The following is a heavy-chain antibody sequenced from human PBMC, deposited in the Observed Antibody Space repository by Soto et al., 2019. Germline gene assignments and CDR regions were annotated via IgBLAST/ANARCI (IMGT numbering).Heavy chain of an antibody. CDR2: IYYSGST. V-gene: IGHV4-30-4*01. J-gene: IGHJ4*02. Sequence: QVQLQESGPGLVKPSQTLSLTCTVSGGSISSGDYYWSWIRQPPGKGLEWIGYIYYSGSTYYNPSLKSRVTISVDTSKNQFSGKLSPVTAADTAVYYWARERRIVARKSSKFCFDYWGQGTLVTVSS. CDR1: GGSISSGDYY. D-gene: IGHD3-9*01. CDR3: ARERRIVARKSSKFCFDY.